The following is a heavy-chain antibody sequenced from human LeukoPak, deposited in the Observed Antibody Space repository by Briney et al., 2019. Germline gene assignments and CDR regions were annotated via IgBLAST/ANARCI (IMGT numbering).Heavy chain of an antibody. D-gene: IGHD6-19*01. CDR1: GFTFSSYA. Sequence: GGSLRLSCAASGFTFSSYAMSWVRQAPGKGLEWVSAISGSGGSTYYADSVKGRFTISRDNSKNTLYLQMNSLRAEDPAVYYCAKDQKSGWGENYFDYWGQGTLVTVSS. V-gene: IGHV3-23*01. CDR3: AKDQKSGWGENYFDY. CDR2: ISGSGGST. J-gene: IGHJ4*02.